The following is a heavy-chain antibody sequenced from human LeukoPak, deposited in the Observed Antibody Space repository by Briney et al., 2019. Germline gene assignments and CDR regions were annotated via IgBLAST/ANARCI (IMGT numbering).Heavy chain of an antibody. CDR3: AKSLHSCNSISCHISYFDD. D-gene: IGHD2-2*02. CDR1: GFTFSYYA. V-gene: IGHV3-23*01. Sequence: PGGSLRLSCVASGFTFSYYAMNWVRQAPGKGLEWVSGISGRDSSTYYADSVKGRFTISRDNSKNTLYLQMSSLRAEDTDVYYCAKSLHSCNSISCHISYFDDWGQGTLVTVSS. CDR2: ISGRDSST. J-gene: IGHJ4*02.